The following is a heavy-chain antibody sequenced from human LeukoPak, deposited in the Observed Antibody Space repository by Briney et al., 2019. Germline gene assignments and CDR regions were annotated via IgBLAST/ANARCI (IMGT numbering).Heavy chain of an antibody. J-gene: IGHJ5*02. D-gene: IGHD6-6*01. V-gene: IGHV4-34*01. Sequence: TSETLSLTCAVYGGSFSGYYWSWIRQPAGKGLEWIGEINHSGSTNYNPSLKSRVTISVDTSKNQFSLKLSSVTAADTAVYYCARGRYSSSAGFDPWGQGTLVTVSS. CDR3: ARGRYSSSAGFDP. CDR1: GGSFSGYY. CDR2: INHSGST.